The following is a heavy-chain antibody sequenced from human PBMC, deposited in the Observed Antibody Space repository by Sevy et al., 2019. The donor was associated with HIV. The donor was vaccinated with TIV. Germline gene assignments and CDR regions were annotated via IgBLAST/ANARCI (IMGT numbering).Heavy chain of an antibody. CDR2: ISSSSNYI. V-gene: IGHV3-21*01. CDR3: ARPYGSGSWEAFDI. D-gene: IGHD3-10*01. J-gene: IGHJ3*02. CDR1: GFTFSTYT. Sequence: GGSLRLSCAASGFTFSTYTMNWVRQAPGKGLEWVSSISSSSNYIYYADSVKGRFTISRDNAKKSLFLQMNSLRAEDTAVYYCARPYGSGSWEAFDIWGRGTMVTVSS.